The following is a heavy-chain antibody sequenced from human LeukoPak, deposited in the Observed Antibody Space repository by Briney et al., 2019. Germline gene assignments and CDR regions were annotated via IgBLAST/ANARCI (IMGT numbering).Heavy chain of an antibody. J-gene: IGHJ6*03. D-gene: IGHD2-21*02. Sequence: SETLSLTCTVSGGFISSTSYYWGWIRQPPGKGLEWIGSIYYSGSTYYNPSLKSRVTISVDTSKNQFSLKLSSVTAADTAIYYCARRKGDRDRFPYYYYMDVWGKGTTVTISS. CDR3: ARRKGDRDRFPYYYYMDV. V-gene: IGHV4-39*01. CDR1: GGFISSTSYY. CDR2: IYYSGST.